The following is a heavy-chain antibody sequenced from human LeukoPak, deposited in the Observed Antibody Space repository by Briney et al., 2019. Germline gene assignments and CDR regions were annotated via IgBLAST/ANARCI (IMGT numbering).Heavy chain of an antibody. CDR2: IIPIFGTA. CDR1: GGTFSSYA. D-gene: IGHD4-17*01. V-gene: IGHV1-69*13. CDR3: ARTLYGGYDY. J-gene: IGHJ4*02. Sequence: SVKVSCKAPGGTFSSYAISWVRQAPGQGLEWMGGIIPIFGTANYAQKFQGRVTITADESTSTAYMELSSLRSEDTAVHYCARTLYGGYDYWGQGTLVTVSS.